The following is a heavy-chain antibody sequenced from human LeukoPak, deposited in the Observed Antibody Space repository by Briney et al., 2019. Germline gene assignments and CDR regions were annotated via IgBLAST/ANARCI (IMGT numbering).Heavy chain of an antibody. J-gene: IGHJ4*02. Sequence: ASVKVSCKASGYTFTSYGMSWVRQAPGQGIEWMGRINPYSGDTKYAQKLEGRVTMTRDTSNTTAYMDLTSLTPAAPAVYFCARDQGSLTRSWYTGYWGQGTQLTVSS. V-gene: IGHV1-18*01. D-gene: IGHD6-13*01. CDR1: GYTFTSYG. CDR2: INPYSGDT. CDR3: ARDQGSLTRSWYTGY.